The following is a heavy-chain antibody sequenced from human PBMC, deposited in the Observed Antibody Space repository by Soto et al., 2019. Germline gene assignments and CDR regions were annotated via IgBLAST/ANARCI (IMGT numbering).Heavy chain of an antibody. Sequence: WWSLRLSCLVSVFTFSNYAMSWFRQAPGKGLEWVSVISGSGSSTHYADSLRGRFTTSRDNSEKTMYLQMNGLRAEDTALYYWAKWAYGDYPGWANSWGEGTLVTVSS. V-gene: IGHV3-23*01. CDR2: ISGSGSST. D-gene: IGHD4-17*01. J-gene: IGHJ4*02. CDR1: VFTFSNYA. CDR3: AKWAYGDYPGWANS.